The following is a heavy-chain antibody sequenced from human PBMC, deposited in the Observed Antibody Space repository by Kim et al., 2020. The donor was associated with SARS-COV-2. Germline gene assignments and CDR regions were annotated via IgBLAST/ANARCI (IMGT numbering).Heavy chain of an antibody. Sequence: SETLSLTCAVYGGSFSGYYWSWIRQPPGKGLEWIGEINHSGSTNYNPSLKSRVTISVDTSKNQFSLKLSSVTAADTAVYYCARGNQQMGWFDPWGQGTLV. CDR1: GGSFSGYY. J-gene: IGHJ5*02. D-gene: IGHD2-8*01. CDR3: ARGNQQMGWFDP. CDR2: INHSGST. V-gene: IGHV4-34*01.